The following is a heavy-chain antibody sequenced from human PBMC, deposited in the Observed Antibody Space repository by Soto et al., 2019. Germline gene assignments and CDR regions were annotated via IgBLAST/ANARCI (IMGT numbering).Heavy chain of an antibody. CDR1: GFTFSTYG. V-gene: IGHV3-30*18. CDR3: AKEGGSGYYYAVDS. J-gene: IGHJ4*02. Sequence: QVQLVESGGGVVQPGRSLRLSCAASGFTFSTYGMHWVRQAPGKGLEWVAVISYDGSNKHYADAVKGRFTISRDNSKNTLYLQMHSLSAEDKAVFYCAKEGGSGYYYAVDSWGQGALVTVSS. CDR2: ISYDGSNK. D-gene: IGHD3-22*01.